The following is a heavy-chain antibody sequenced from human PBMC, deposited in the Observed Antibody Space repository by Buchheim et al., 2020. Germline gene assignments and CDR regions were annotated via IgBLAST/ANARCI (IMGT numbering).Heavy chain of an antibody. Sequence: EVQLLESGGGLLQPGGSLRLSCAASGFTFSSYAMNWVRQAPGKGLEWVSSIDGSGSQYYADSVKGRFTVSRDTSKNTLYLQMNSLRAEDSAVFYCAKGTTGTHSIFDYWGQGTL. J-gene: IGHJ4*02. CDR3: AKGTTGTHSIFDY. D-gene: IGHD1-1*01. CDR2: IDGSGSQ. CDR1: GFTFSSYA. V-gene: IGHV3-23*01.